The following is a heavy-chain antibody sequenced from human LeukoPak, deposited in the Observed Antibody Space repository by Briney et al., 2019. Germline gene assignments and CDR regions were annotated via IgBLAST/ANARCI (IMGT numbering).Heavy chain of an antibody. V-gene: IGHV4-30-4*08. D-gene: IGHD1-20*01. Sequence: SQTLSLTCTVSGGSISSGDYYWSWIRQPPGKGLEWIGYIYYSGSTYYNPSLKSRVTISVDTSKNQFSLKLSSVTAADTAVYYCARPITGDDAFDIWGQGTMVTVSS. CDR2: IYYSGST. J-gene: IGHJ3*02. CDR1: GGSISSGDYY. CDR3: ARPITGDDAFDI.